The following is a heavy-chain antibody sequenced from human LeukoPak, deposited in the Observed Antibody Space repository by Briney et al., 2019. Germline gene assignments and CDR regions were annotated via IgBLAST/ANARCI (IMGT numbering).Heavy chain of an antibody. J-gene: IGHJ4*02. CDR1: NSSISSDYY. CDR3: ARALYYYETSGYTFDS. CDR2: IYHSGTT. D-gene: IGHD3-22*01. Sequence: SETLSLTCSVSNSSISSDYYWGWIRQTPGKGLECLGNIYHSGTTHYYPSLKNRVSMSIDTSRNQFSLQLNSVTAADTAVYYCARALYYYETSGYTFDSWGQGTLVTVSS. V-gene: IGHV4-38-2*02.